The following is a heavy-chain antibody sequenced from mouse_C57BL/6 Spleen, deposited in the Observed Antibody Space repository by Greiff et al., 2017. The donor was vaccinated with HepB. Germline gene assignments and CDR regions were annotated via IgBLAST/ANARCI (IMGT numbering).Heavy chain of an antibody. CDR2: INYDGSST. CDR1: GFTFSDYY. J-gene: IGHJ2*01. V-gene: IGHV5-16*01. CDR3: ARDLGGSSYVFYFDY. D-gene: IGHD1-1*01. Sequence: EVQVVESEGGLVQPGSSMKLSCTASGFTFSDYYMAWVRQVPEKGLEWVANINYDGSSTYYLDSLKSRFIISRDNAKNILYLQMSSLKSEDTATYYCARDLGGSSYVFYFDYWGQGTTLTVSS.